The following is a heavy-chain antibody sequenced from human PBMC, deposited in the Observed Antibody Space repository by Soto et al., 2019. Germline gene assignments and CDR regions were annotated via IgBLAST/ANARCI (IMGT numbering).Heavy chain of an antibody. D-gene: IGHD3-22*01. CDR3: ARDMGGYYFEPNDY. CDR2: ITANNVNT. J-gene: IGHJ4*02. CDR1: GYTFTSYG. V-gene: IGHV1-18*01. Sequence: ASVKVSGKTSGYTFTSYGISWVRQAPGQGLGWMGWITANNVNTNYAQKFQGRVTMTTDTSTATAYMELRSLRSDDTAVYYCARDMGGYYFEPNDYWGQGTLVTVSS.